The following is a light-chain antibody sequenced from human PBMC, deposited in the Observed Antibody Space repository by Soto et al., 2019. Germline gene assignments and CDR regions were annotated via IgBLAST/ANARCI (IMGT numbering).Light chain of an antibody. Sequence: EIVMTQSPATLSVAQGERATLSCRASQSVSSNLAWYQQKPGQAPRLLIYGASTRATGIPARFSGSGSGTEFTLTISSLQSEDFAVYYCQQYGTWWTFGQGTKVEIK. V-gene: IGKV3-15*01. J-gene: IGKJ1*01. CDR1: QSVSSN. CDR3: QQYGTWWT. CDR2: GAS.